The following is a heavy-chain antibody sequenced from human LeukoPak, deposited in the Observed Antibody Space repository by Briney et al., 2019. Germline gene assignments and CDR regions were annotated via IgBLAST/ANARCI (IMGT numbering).Heavy chain of an antibody. Sequence: GGSLRLSCAASGFTFSSYEMNWVRQAPGKGLEWVSYISSSDSTKYYADSVKGRFTISRDNAKNSLYLQMSSLRAEDTAVYYCARPAQGSNGWSRDSHGMDVWGQGTTVTVSS. CDR3: ARPAQGSNGWSRDSHGMDV. CDR2: ISSSDSTK. J-gene: IGHJ6*02. V-gene: IGHV3-48*03. D-gene: IGHD6-19*01. CDR1: GFTFSSYE.